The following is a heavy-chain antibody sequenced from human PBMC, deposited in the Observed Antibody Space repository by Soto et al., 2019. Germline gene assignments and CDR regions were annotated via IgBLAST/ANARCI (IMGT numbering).Heavy chain of an antibody. CDR2: IIIAGGQT. D-gene: IGHD2-15*01. CDR3: AAELYSGGRCCSFDI. Sequence: SLKVSCKXSGFTFSKSAVQWVRQARGQSLEWIGCIIIAGGQTQYTQNLQGRITITRDMSTDTAYMELSGLRSDDTAVYYCAAELYSGGRCCSFDIWGQ. J-gene: IGHJ3*02. CDR1: GFTFSKSA. V-gene: IGHV1-58*01.